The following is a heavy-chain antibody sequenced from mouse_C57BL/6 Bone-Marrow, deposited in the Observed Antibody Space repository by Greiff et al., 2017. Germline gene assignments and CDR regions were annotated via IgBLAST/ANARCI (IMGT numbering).Heavy chain of an antibody. CDR2: IWSDGST. Sequence: QVQLKESGPGLVAPSQSLSITCTVSGFSLTSYGVHWVRQPPGKGLEWLVVIWSDGSTTYNSALKSRLSSSKDNSKSQVFLKMNSLQTEDTAMYYFARHGGWLPRYYFDYWGQGTTLTVSS. V-gene: IGHV2-6-1*01. CDR3: ARHGGWLPRYYFDY. J-gene: IGHJ2*01. CDR1: GFSLTSYG. D-gene: IGHD2-3*01.